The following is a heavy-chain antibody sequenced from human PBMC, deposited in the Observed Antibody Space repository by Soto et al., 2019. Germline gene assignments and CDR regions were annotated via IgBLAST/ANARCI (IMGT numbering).Heavy chain of an antibody. CDR1: GFTFSTYA. CDR2: ITGGGTDT. CDR3: AKGSRGHCTGVTCYPFDY. V-gene: IGHV3-23*01. D-gene: IGHD2-8*02. J-gene: IGHJ4*02. Sequence: EVQLLDSGGHLVQPGGSLRLSCAASGFTFSTYAMNWVRQAPGKRREWVSSITGGGTDTYYADSVKGRFTISRDNSKNTLYLQMSSLRAEDTAVYYCAKGSRGHCTGVTCYPFDYWGQGTLVIVSS.